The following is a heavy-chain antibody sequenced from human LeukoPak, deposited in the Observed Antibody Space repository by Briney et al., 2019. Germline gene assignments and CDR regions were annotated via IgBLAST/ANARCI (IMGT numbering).Heavy chain of an antibody. D-gene: IGHD6-13*01. CDR2: INPNSGGT. CDR3: ARDRRRPPTAAAAPEEY. CDR1: GYTFTGYY. J-gene: IGHJ4*02. V-gene: IGHV1-2*02. Sequence: ASVKVSCKASGYTFTGYYMHWVRQAPGQGLEWMGWINPNSGGTNYAQKFQGRVTMTRDTSISTAYMELSRLRSDDTAVYYCARDRRRPPTAAAAPEEYWGQGTLVTVSS.